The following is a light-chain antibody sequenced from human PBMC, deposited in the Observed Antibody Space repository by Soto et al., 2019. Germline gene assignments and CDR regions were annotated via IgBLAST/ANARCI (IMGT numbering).Light chain of an antibody. CDR1: QSVSSN. CDR2: GAS. CDR3: QRYNNWPRT. Sequence: ELVMTQSPSTLSVSAGERATLSWRASQSVSSNLAWYQQKPGQAPRLLIYGASTRATGIPARFSGSGYGTEVNLTISSLQSEDFAVYYCQRYNNWPRTFGQGTKVDIK. J-gene: IGKJ1*01. V-gene: IGKV3-15*01.